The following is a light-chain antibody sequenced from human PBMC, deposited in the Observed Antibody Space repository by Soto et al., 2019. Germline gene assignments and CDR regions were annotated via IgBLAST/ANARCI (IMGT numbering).Light chain of an antibody. CDR3: LHHNGYPPD. CDR2: LAS. CDR1: QDITYD. J-gene: IGKJ2*01. Sequence: DIQMTQSPSSLSASVGDSVTITCRARQDITYDCAWYQQKAGRAPTRLMSLASRWASGVPSRFSGSGSGTEVTLTISSLQPEDCATYYCLHHNGYPPDFGQGTKLEIK. V-gene: IGKV1-17*01.